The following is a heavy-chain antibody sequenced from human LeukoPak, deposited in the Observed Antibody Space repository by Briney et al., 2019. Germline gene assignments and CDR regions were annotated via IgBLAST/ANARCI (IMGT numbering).Heavy chain of an antibody. CDR2: IKTDGSVT. Sequence: GGSPRLSPAPSGVTPTNHWIHWVRDAPGKGLVWVSRIKTDGSVTNYADSVEDRFTISRDTAKNTVYLQMNSLRVEETAIYYCARGISMDVWGQGTTVTVSS. CDR3: ARGISMDV. J-gene: IGHJ6*02. V-gene: IGHV3-74*01. CDR1: GVTPTNHW.